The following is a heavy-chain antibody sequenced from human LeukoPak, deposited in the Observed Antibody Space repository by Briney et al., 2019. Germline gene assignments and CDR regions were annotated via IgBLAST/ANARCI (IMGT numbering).Heavy chain of an antibody. J-gene: IGHJ5*02. V-gene: IGHV3-23*01. CDR1: GFIFSNYA. CDR2: VSWNSDFI. Sequence: GGSLRLSCAASGFIFSNYAMSWVRQAPGKGLEWVSGVSWNSDFIYSADSVKGRFIISRDNSKNMVYLEMNSLRAEDTAVYYCAKDSVAAAGTSWFGPWGQGTLVTVSS. D-gene: IGHD6-13*01. CDR3: AKDSVAAAGTSWFGP.